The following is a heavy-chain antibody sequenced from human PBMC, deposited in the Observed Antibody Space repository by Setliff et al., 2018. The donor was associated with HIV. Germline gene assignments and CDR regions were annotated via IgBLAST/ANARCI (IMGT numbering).Heavy chain of an antibody. Sequence: GGSLRLSCTASGFTFGHYAMSWVRQAPGRGLEWVGFIRSKPQGGTTEYAASVKGRFIISRDDSKSIAYLQMDSLKIEDTAVYYCVRGLGSEFDYWGQGTLVTVSS. CDR1: GFTFGHYA. CDR3: VRGLGSEFDY. D-gene: IGHD2-15*01. CDR2: IRSKPQGGTT. V-gene: IGHV3-49*04. J-gene: IGHJ4*02.